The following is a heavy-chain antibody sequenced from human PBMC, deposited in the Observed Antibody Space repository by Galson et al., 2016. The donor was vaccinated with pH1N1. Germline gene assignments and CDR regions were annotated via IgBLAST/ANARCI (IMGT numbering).Heavy chain of an antibody. D-gene: IGHD6-6*01. CDR3: ASGGYGSSSGLGAV. V-gene: IGHV1-69*10. CDR2: IIPIFGIT. Sequence: SVKVSCKASGGTFSNSAINWVRQAPGQGLEWMGGIIPIFGITNYAQKFLGRVTITADRSTSTAYMELGSLTSEDTAVYYCASGGYGSSSGLGAVGGQGTTVTVSS. J-gene: IGHJ6*02. CDR1: GGTFSNSA.